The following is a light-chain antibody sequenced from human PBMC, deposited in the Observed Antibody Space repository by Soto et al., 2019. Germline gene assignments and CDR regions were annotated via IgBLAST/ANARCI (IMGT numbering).Light chain of an antibody. CDR2: MLS. Sequence: MVLTQAPLALPVIPGGAPSISFRSSHTLFDRDDDTTYLDWYRQRRGQSPQLLIYMLSQRASGVPDRFSGSGSDTDFTLKISRVEPEDVGVYYCMQRMKFPLTFGGGTKVDIK. V-gene: IGKV2-40*01. CDR1: HTLFDRDDDTTY. CDR3: MQRMKFPLT. J-gene: IGKJ4*01.